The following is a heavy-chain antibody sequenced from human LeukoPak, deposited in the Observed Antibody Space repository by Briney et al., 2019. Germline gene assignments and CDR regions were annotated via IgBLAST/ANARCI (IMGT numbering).Heavy chain of an antibody. CDR2: MNPNSGNS. CDR1: GYTFTAYD. V-gene: IGHV1-8*03. D-gene: IGHD3-10*01. CDR3: ARLAFYGDALDI. Sequence: ASVKVSCKPSGYTFTAYDINWVRQAPGQGLEWMGWMNPNSGNSGYAQKFQGRVTITRNTSISIAYMELSSLRSEDTAVYFCARLAFYGDALDIWGQGTVVTVSS. J-gene: IGHJ3*02.